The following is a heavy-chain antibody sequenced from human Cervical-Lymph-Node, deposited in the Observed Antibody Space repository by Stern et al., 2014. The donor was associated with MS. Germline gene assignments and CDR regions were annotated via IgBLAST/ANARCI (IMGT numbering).Heavy chain of an antibody. CDR3: ASAYSSSPYYFDY. J-gene: IGHJ4*02. V-gene: IGHV3-33*01. CDR2: IWYDGRNP. D-gene: IGHD6-13*01. CDR1: GFSFSRYA. Sequence: VQLVESGGGVVQPGRSLRLSCAASGFSFSRYAMHWVRQAPGKGLEWVALIWYDGRNPYYADSVTGRFTISRDNFKNTLYLQMNSLRAEDTAVYYCASAYSSSPYYFDYWGQGTLVTVSS.